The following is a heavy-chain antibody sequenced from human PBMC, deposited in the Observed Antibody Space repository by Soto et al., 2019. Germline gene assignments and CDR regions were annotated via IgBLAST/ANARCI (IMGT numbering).Heavy chain of an antibody. J-gene: IGHJ6*02. CDR2: IYYSGST. Sequence: QVQLQESGPGLVKPSETLSLTCTVSGGSISSYYWSWIRQPPGKGLEWIGYIYYSGSTNYNPSLKSRGTISVDTSKNQFSLKLSPVTAADTAVYYCARGHSGSYRTGEGYYYGMDVWGQGTTVTVSS. D-gene: IGHD1-26*01. CDR1: GGSISSYY. CDR3: ARGHSGSYRTGEGYYYGMDV. V-gene: IGHV4-59*01.